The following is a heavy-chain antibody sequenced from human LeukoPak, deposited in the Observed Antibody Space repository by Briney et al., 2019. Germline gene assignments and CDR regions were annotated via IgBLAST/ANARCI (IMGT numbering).Heavy chain of an antibody. CDR2: IYTSGST. V-gene: IGHV4-38-2*02. D-gene: IGHD2-15*01. J-gene: IGHJ3*02. CDR1: GYSISSGYY. Sequence: SETLSLTCTVSGYSISSGYYWGWIRQPPGKGLEWIGRIYTSGSTNYNPSLKSRVTISVDTSKNQFSLKLSSVTAADTAVYYCARGRSGPGNAFDIWGQGTMVTVSS. CDR3: ARGRSGPGNAFDI.